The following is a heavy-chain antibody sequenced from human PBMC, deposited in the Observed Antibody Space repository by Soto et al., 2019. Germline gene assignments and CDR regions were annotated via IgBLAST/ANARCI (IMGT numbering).Heavy chain of an antibody. CDR2: ISGSGGST. J-gene: IGHJ3*02. D-gene: IGHD3-10*01. CDR1: GFTFSSYA. Sequence: GGSLRLSCAASGFTFSSYAMSWVRQAPGKGLEWVSAISGSGGSTYYADSVKGRFTISRDNSKNTLYLQMNSLRAEDTAVYYCAKVWLWFGGSHGHDAFDIWGQGTMVTVSS. CDR3: AKVWLWFGGSHGHDAFDI. V-gene: IGHV3-23*01.